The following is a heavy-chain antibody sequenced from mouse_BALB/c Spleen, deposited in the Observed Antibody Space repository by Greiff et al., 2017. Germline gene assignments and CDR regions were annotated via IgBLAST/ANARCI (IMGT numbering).Heavy chain of an antibody. V-gene: IGHV1S135*01. D-gene: IGHD2-10*01. CDR1: GYSFTSYY. CDR2: IDPFNGGT. CDR3: ASSYYGNFLFAY. Sequence: EVQGVESGPELMKPGASVKISCKASGYSFTSYYMHWVKQSHGKSLEWIGYIDPFNGGTSYNQKFKGKATLTVDKSSSTAYMHLSSLTSEDSAVYYGASSYYGNFLFAYWGQGTLVTVSA. J-gene: IGHJ3*01.